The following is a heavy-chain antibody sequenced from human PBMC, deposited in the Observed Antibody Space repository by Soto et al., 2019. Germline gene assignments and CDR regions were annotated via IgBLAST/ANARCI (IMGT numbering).Heavy chain of an antibody. CDR1: GYSFTSYW. D-gene: IGHD3-9*01. CDR3: ARLLYYDILTGYYPYYYYYGMDV. J-gene: IGHJ6*02. V-gene: IGHV5-51*01. Sequence: PGESLKISCKGSGYSFTSYWIGWVRQMPGKGLEWMGIIYPGDSDTRYSPSFQGQVTISADKSISTAYLQWSSLKASDTAMYYCARLLYYDILTGYYPYYYYYGMDVWGQGTTVTVSS. CDR2: IYPGDSDT.